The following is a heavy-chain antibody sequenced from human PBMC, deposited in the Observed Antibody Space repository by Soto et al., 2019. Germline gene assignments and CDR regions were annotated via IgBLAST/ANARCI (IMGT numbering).Heavy chain of an antibody. D-gene: IGHD3-3*01. V-gene: IGHV1-18*04. Sequence: VKVSCKASGYTFTSYGISWVRQAPGQGLEWMGWISAYNGNTNYAQKLQGRVTMTTDTSTSTAYMELRSLRSDDTAVYYCAREGTNYDFWSGYYLYYYGVDVWGQGTTVTVSS. CDR2: ISAYNGNT. CDR3: AREGTNYDFWSGYYLYYYGVDV. CDR1: GYTFTSYG. J-gene: IGHJ6*02.